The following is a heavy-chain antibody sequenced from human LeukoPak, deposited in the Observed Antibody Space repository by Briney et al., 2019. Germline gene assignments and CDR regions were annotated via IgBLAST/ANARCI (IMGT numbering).Heavy chain of an antibody. CDR2: INTYNGNT. CDR1: GYTFTSYG. Sequence: AAVKVSCKASGYTFTSYGISWVRQAPGQGLEWMGWINTYNGNTNYAQKFQGRVTMTTDTSTSTAYMELRSLRSDDTAVYYCARTYYYGSGSYYLNWFDPWGQGTLVTVPS. D-gene: IGHD3-10*01. J-gene: IGHJ5*02. CDR3: ARTYYYGSGSYYLNWFDP. V-gene: IGHV1-18*01.